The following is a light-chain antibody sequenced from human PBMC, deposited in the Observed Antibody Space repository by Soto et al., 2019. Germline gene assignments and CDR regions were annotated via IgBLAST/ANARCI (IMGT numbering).Light chain of an antibody. CDR2: DAS. Sequence: ALQLTQSPSSLSASVGDRVTITCRASQGISSALAWYQQKPGKAPKLLIYDASSLESGVPSRFSDSGTGKDFNLTISSLQPEDFATYYCQQFNSYPQPFGQGTKLEIK. CDR3: QQFNSYPQP. CDR1: QGISSA. J-gene: IGKJ2*01. V-gene: IGKV1-13*02.